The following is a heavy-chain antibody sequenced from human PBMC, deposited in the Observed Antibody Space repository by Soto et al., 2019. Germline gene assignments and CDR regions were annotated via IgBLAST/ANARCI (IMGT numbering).Heavy chain of an antibody. Sequence: EVQLLEYGGGSVQPGGSLRLSCAASGFTFSSYAMHWVRRPPGKGLEWVSSISGSGGTAYYADSVKGRFSISRDSLVNTLYLQMNSLIAEDTAVYYCAKGRGQNWNTDYWGQGTLVTVSP. CDR3: AKGRGQNWNTDY. J-gene: IGHJ4*02. CDR1: GFTFSSYA. CDR2: ISGSGGTA. V-gene: IGHV3-23*01. D-gene: IGHD1-1*01.